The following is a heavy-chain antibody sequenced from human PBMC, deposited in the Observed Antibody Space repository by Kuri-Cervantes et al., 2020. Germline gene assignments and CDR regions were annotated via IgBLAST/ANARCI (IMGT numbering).Heavy chain of an antibody. V-gene: IGHV3-21*01. J-gene: IGHJ6*02. CDR3: ARVYQFGELLYRDYYGMDV. CDR1: GFTLSSYS. CDR2: ISSSSSYI. Sequence: GESLKISCAASGFTLSSYSMNWVRQAPGKGLEWVSSISSSSSYIYYADSVKGRFTISRDNAKNSLYLQMNSLRAEDTAVNYCARVYQFGELLYRDYYGMDVWGQGTTVTVSS. D-gene: IGHD3-10*01.